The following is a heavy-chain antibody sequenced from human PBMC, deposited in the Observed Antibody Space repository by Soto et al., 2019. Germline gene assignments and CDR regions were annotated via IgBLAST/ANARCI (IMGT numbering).Heavy chain of an antibody. J-gene: IGHJ4*02. Sequence: EVQLLQSGGGLIQPGGSLRLSCAVSGVTFSDYVMTWVRQAPGKGLEWVSAVSSSGDTTYYADSVKGRFTISRDNSKSKLYLQMNSLRVEDTAVYYCAKDGGGLPSVAVRPLGASDFWGQGTLVTVSS. CDR1: GVTFSDYV. V-gene: IGHV3-23*01. CDR3: AKDGGGLPSVAVRPLGASDF. D-gene: IGHD3-10*02. CDR2: VSSSGDTT.